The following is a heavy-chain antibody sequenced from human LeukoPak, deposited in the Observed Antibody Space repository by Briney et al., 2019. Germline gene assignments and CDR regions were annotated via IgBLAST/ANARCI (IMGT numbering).Heavy chain of an antibody. CDR3: ARGPGELGYCTNGVCYYFDY. CDR1: GDSVSSNSAA. Sequence: SQTLSLTCAISGDSVSSNSAAWNWIRQSPSRGLEWLGRTYYRSKWYNDYAVSVKSRITINPDTSKNQFSLQLNSVTPEDTAVYYCARGPGELGYCTNGVCYYFDYWGQGTLVTVSS. D-gene: IGHD2-8*01. CDR2: TYYRSKWYN. V-gene: IGHV6-1*01. J-gene: IGHJ4*02.